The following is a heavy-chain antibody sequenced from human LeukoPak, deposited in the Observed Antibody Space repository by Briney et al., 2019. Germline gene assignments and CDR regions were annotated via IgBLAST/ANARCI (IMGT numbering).Heavy chain of an antibody. V-gene: IGHV3-9*01. CDR1: GFPFDDYA. Sequence: ALSLSCAASGFPFDDYAMHWVRPAPGKGLEWVSGISWNSGSIGYADSVKGRFTISRDNAKNSLYLQMNSLRAEDTASYYCAKERAILELDYWGQGTLVTVSS. J-gene: IGHJ4*02. CDR2: ISWNSGSI. CDR3: AKERAILELDY. D-gene: IGHD1-1*01.